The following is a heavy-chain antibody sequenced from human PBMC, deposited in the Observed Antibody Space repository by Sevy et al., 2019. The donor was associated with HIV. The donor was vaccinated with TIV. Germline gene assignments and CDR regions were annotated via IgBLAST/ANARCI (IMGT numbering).Heavy chain of an antibody. J-gene: IGHJ4*02. Sequence: ASVKVSCKVSGYTLTKLSMHWVRQAPGKGPEWMGSFDPEDGETIYAQKLQGRVTMTEDTSTDTAYMELSSLRSEDTAVYYCATTKDYYDSSGCPFDDRGQGTLVTVSS. CDR3: ATTKDYYDSSGCPFDD. CDR1: GYTLTKLS. V-gene: IGHV1-24*01. D-gene: IGHD3-22*01. CDR2: FDPEDGET.